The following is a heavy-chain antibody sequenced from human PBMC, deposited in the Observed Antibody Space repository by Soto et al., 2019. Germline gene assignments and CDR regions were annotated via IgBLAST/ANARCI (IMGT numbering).Heavy chain of an antibody. Sequence: QVHLVESGGGVVQPGKSLRLSCVASGFTFDTYGMHWVRQAPGKGLEWVALISYDGSNTYYADSVRGRFTISRDNSKNALYMQKNTLRPEDTGVYYCASVTPGNTLYCFPGLDFWGQGTSVTVSS. J-gene: IGHJ6*02. V-gene: IGHV3-30*03. CDR1: GFTFDTYG. CDR3: ASVTPGNTLYCFPGLDF. D-gene: IGHD1-1*01. CDR2: ISYDGSNT.